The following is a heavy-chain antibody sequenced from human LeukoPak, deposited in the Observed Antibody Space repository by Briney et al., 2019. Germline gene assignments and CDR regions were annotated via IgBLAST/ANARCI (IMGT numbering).Heavy chain of an antibody. CDR1: GGTFSSYA. J-gene: IGHJ5*02. V-gene: IGHV1-69*05. Sequence: RASVKVSCKASGGTFSSYAISWVRQGPGQGREWMGGITPIFGTANYAQKLQGSLTITTDESTSTAYMELSSLRSEDTAVYYCAMGNYYGSGSLPINWFDPWSQGTLVTVSS. CDR2: ITPIFGTA. CDR3: AMGNYYGSGSLPINWFDP. D-gene: IGHD3-10*01.